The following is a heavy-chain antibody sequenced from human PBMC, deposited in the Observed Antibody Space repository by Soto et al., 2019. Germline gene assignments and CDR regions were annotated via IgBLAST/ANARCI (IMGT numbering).Heavy chain of an antibody. CDR1: GFTFRDYY. Sequence: PGGSLRLSCAASGFTFRDYYMTWIRQAPGKGLEWVSYISGRSSETQYTDSVKGRFTISRDNGENSLYLQMNSLREEDTALYYCVKDISGRGSYYYYYGMDVWGQGTTVTVSS. CDR2: ISGRSSET. V-gene: IGHV3-11*05. J-gene: IGHJ6*02. D-gene: IGHD1-20*01. CDR3: VKDISGRGSYYYYYGMDV.